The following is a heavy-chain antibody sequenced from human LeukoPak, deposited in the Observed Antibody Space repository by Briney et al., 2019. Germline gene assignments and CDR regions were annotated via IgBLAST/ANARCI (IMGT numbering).Heavy chain of an antibody. Sequence: SETLSLTCTVSGGSISNSFYYWGWIRQPPGKGLEWIGSINYSGSTYYNPSLKSRVTISVDTSKSQFSLKLSSVTAADTAVYYCARGADYGDQHEYFFDYWGQGTLVTVSS. CDR3: ARGADYGDQHEYFFDY. D-gene: IGHD4-17*01. CDR1: GGSISNSFYY. J-gene: IGHJ4*02. V-gene: IGHV4-39*01. CDR2: INYSGST.